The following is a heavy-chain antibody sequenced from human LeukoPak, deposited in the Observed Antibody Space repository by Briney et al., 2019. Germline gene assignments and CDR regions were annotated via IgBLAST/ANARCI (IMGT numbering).Heavy chain of an antibody. D-gene: IGHD6-13*01. J-gene: IGHJ4*02. CDR2: INPSDGST. CDR1: GYTFTSYY. CDR3: AREMGATAGAHFDY. V-gene: IGHV1-46*04. Sequence: GASVKVSCKASGYTFTSYYMHWVRQAPGQGLEWMGIINPSDGSTTDTEKLQGRVTMTRDTSTSTLYMEVSSLRSEDTAAYYCAREMGATAGAHFDYWGQGTLVTVSS.